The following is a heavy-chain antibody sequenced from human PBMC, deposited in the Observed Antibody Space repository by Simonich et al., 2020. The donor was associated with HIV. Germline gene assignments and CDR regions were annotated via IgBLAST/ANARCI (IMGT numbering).Heavy chain of an antibody. J-gene: IGHJ4*02. CDR2: INHSGIT. CDR1: GGSFSGYY. D-gene: IGHD3-3*01. Sequence: QVQLQQWGAGLLKPSETLSLTCAVYGGSFSGYYWSWFRQPPGKGLEWIGEINHSGITTYKSSLNSRATISVDKSKNQFSLKLSSVTAADTAIYYCARRDRELILYFDYWGQGNLVTVSS. V-gene: IGHV4-34*01. CDR3: ARRDRELILYFDY.